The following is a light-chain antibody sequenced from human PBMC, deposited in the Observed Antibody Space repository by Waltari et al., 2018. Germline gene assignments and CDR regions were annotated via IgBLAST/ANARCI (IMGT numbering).Light chain of an antibody. J-gene: IGLJ3*02. CDR1: SGSVSTNFY. V-gene: IGLV8-61*01. CDR2: STK. Sequence: QTVVTQEPSFSVSPGGTVTLTCGLISGSVSTNFYPTWYQQTPGQAPRTRLSSTKPRSSGVRDRCSGSILGNKAARTITGAQADDESDYYCVLYMGSGISVFGGGTKLTVL. CDR3: VLYMGSGISV.